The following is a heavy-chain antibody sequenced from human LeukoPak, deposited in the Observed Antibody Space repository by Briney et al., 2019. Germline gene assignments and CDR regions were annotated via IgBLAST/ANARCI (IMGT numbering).Heavy chain of an antibody. Sequence: GGSLRLSCAASGFTFSSYWMSWVRQAPGKGLEWVSGISKSGGSSYYADSVKGRFTISRDNSKNTLYLQMNSLRAEDTAVYYCAKEKEFYFDNWGQGALVTVSS. V-gene: IGHV3-23*01. CDR3: AKEKEFYFDN. CDR2: ISKSGGSS. D-gene: IGHD3-10*01. J-gene: IGHJ4*02. CDR1: GFTFSSYW.